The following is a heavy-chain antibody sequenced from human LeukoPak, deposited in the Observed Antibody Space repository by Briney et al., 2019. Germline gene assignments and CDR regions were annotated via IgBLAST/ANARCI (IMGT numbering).Heavy chain of an antibody. CDR3: ARDRFGELWFDY. CDR1: GFTFSSYA. CDR2: ISSSSSYI. V-gene: IGHV3-21*01. J-gene: IGHJ4*02. Sequence: PGGSLRLSCAASGFTFSSYAMSWVRQAPGKGLEWVSSISSSSSYIYYADSVKGRFTISRDNAKNSLYLQMNSLRAEDTAVYYCARDRFGELWFDYWGQGTLVTVSS. D-gene: IGHD3-10*01.